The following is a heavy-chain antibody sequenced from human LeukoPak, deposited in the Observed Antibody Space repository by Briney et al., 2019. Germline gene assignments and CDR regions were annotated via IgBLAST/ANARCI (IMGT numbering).Heavy chain of an antibody. Sequence: SVKVSCKASGGTFSSYTISWVRQAPGQGLKWMGRIIPILGIANYAQKFQGRVTITADKSTSTAYMELSSLRSEDTAVYYCASESGSYNDAFDIWGQGTMVTVSS. CDR3: ASESGSYNDAFDI. J-gene: IGHJ3*02. CDR2: IIPILGIA. V-gene: IGHV1-69*02. CDR1: GGTFSSYT. D-gene: IGHD1-26*01.